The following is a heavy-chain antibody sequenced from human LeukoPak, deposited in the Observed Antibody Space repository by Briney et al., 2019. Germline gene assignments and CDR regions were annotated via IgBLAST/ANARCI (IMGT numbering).Heavy chain of an antibody. CDR2: INHSGST. D-gene: IGHD3-10*01. CDR1: GGSFSGYY. CDR3: ASSLGYYGSGSSFDY. J-gene: IGHJ4*02. Sequence: PSETLSLTCAVYGGSFSGYYWSWIRQPPGKGLEWIGEINHSGSTNYNPSLKSRVTISVDTSKNQFSLKLSSVTAADTAVYYCASSLGYYGSGSSFDYWGQGTLVTVSS. V-gene: IGHV4-34*01.